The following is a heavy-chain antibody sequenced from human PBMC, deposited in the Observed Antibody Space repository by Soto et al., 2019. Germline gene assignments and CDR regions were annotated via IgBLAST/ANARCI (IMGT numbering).Heavy chain of an antibody. CDR2: IYYSGST. D-gene: IGHD3-3*01. J-gene: IGHJ2*01. CDR3: ARGEVELRFLESYWYFDL. CDR1: GGSISSGGYY. V-gene: IGHV4-31*03. Sequence: SETLSLTCTVSGGSISSGGYYWSWIRQHPGKGLEWIGYIYYSGSTYYNPSLKSRVTISVDTSKNQFSLKLSSVTAADAAVYYCARGEVELRFLESYWYFDLWGRGTLVTVSS.